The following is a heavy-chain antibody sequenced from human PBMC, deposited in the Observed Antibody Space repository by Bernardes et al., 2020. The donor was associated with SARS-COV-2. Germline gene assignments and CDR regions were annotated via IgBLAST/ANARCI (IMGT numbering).Heavy chain of an antibody. Sequence: GGSLRLSCAASGFTFRNYAMSWVRQAPGKGLEWVSGIRGGGTITYYADSVKGRFPISRDNSKNTVYLQMNSLRAEDTAVYYCAKNPPYTDGWYRWFDPWGQGT. J-gene: IGHJ5*02. D-gene: IGHD6-19*01. CDR1: GFTFRNYA. CDR3: AKNPPYTDGWYRWFDP. V-gene: IGHV3-23*01. CDR2: IRGGGTIT.